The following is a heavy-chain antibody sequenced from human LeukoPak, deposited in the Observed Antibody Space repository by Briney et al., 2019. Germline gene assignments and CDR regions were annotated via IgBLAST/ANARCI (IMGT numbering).Heavy chain of an antibody. V-gene: IGHV3-23*01. Sequence: PGGSLRLSCAASGFTFSSYAMSWVRQAPGKGLEWVSAISGSGGSTYYADSVKGRFTISRDNSKNTLYLQMNSLRAEDTAIYYCAKGGVVVSPQYYFDYWGQGTLVIVSS. D-gene: IGHD3-22*01. CDR2: ISGSGGST. CDR1: GFTFSSYA. CDR3: AKGGVVVSPQYYFDY. J-gene: IGHJ4*02.